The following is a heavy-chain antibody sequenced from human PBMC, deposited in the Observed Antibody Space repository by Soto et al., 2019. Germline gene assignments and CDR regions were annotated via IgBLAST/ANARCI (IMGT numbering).Heavy chain of an antibody. Sequence: GGSLRLSCAASGFTFSSYAMSWVRQAPGKGLEWVSAISGSGGSTYYADSVKGRFTISRDNSMNTLYLQMNSLRAEDTAVYYCAKCRVGYYYYYGMDVWGQGTTVTVSS. J-gene: IGHJ6*02. CDR3: AKCRVGYYYYYGMDV. V-gene: IGHV3-23*01. CDR1: GFTFSSYA. D-gene: IGHD3-10*01. CDR2: ISGSGGST.